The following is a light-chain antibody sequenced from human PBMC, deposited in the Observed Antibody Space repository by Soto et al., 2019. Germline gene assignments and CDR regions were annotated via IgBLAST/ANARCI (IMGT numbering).Light chain of an antibody. CDR1: SSDFGGYNY. J-gene: IGLJ1*01. Sequence: QSVLTQPASVSGSPGQSITISCTGTSSDFGGYNYVSWYQHHPDKAPKLVIYDVTNRPSGVSYRFSGSKSGNTASLTISGLQAEDEADYYCNSYTGSTTPFVFGTGTKVTVL. CDR3: NSYTGSTTPFV. V-gene: IGLV2-14*03. CDR2: DVT.